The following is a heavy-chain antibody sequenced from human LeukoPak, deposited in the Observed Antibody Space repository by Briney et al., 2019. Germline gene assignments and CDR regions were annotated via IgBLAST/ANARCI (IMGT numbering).Heavy chain of an antibody. V-gene: IGHV3-30*19. CDR3: ARALNELTTVKEEYPN. D-gene: IGHD4-17*01. Sequence: GGSLRLSCAASGFTFSSYGMHWVRQAPGKGLEWVAVISYDGSNKYYADSVKGRFTISRDNSKNTLYLQMNSLRAEDTAVYYCARALNELTTVKEEYPNWGQGTLVTVSS. CDR1: GFTFSSYG. J-gene: IGHJ4*02. CDR2: ISYDGSNK.